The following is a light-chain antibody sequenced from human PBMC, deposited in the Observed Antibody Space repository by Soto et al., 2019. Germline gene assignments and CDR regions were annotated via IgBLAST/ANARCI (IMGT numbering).Light chain of an antibody. CDR2: GAS. J-gene: IGKJ2*02. CDR3: QQYGSSPTCT. CDR1: QSFSGSY. V-gene: IGKV3-20*01. Sequence: EIVLTQSPGTLSLSPGERATLSCRASQSFSGSYLAWYQQKPGQAPRLLIYGASNRATGIPDRFSGSGSGTDFTLTISRLEPEDFAVYYCQQYGSSPTCTFGQGTKLQLK.